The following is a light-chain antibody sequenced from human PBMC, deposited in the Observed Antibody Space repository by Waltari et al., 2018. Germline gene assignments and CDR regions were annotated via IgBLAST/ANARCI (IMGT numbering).Light chain of an antibody. CDR2: DAS. Sequence: EIVLTQPPGTLSLSPGERVTLSCRASQSVSRSYLAWYQQKPGQAPRLLIYDASNRATGIPDRFSGSGSGTDFTLTISRLEPEDFAVYYCQQYGGSPLTFGGGTKVEIK. J-gene: IGKJ4*01. CDR1: QSVSRSY. V-gene: IGKV3-20*01. CDR3: QQYGGSPLT.